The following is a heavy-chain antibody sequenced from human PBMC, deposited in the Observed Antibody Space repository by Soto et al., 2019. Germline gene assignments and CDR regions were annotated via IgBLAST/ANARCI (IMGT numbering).Heavy chain of an antibody. CDR2: IIPIFGTA. V-gene: IGHV1-69*01. D-gene: IGHD6-13*01. CDR1: GGTFSSYA. CDR3: ARRGPVLYAAAGYYYYYYGMDV. Sequence: QVQLVQSGAEVKKPGSSVKVSCKASGGTFSSYAISWVRQAPGQGLEWMGGIIPIFGTANYAQKFQGRVTITADESTSTAYMELSSLRSEDTAVYYCARRGPVLYAAAGYYYYYYGMDVWGQGTTVTVSS. J-gene: IGHJ6*02.